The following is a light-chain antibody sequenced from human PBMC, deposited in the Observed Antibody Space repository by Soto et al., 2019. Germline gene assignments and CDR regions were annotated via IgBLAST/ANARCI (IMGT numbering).Light chain of an antibody. CDR1: QSVHSS. J-gene: IGKJ1*01. CDR3: QQYDISPWT. Sequence: EIVLTQSPATLSLSPGERATLSCRASQSVHSSLAWFQQKPGQPPRLLIYDSSTRATGFPDRFSGSGSGTDFTLTIIRLEPEDFAVYYCQQYDISPWTFGQGTKVDIK. CDR2: DSS. V-gene: IGKV3-20*01.